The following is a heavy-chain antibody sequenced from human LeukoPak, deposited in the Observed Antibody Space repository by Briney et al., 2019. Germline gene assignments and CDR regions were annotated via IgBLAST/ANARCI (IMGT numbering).Heavy chain of an antibody. V-gene: IGHV3-23*01. J-gene: IGHJ4*02. CDR3: ANPPSPYSGS. CDR2: ISGSGGFT. Sequence: GGSLRLSCAASGFTFSNYAMSWVRQAPGKGLEWVSGISGSGGFTYYADSVKGRFTISRDNSKNTLYLQMSSLRAEDTAVYYCANPPSPYSGSWGQGTLVTVSS. CDR1: GFTFSNYA. D-gene: IGHD1-26*01.